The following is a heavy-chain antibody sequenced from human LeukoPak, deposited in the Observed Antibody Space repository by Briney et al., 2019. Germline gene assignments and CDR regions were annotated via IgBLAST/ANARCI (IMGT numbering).Heavy chain of an antibody. CDR1: GYTFTSYY. D-gene: IGHD1-26*01. J-gene: IGHJ4*02. CDR2: INPSGGST. V-gene: IGHV1-46*01. CDR3: ARPKRVGAKDGLPFDY. Sequence: ASVKVSCKASGYTFTSYYMHWVRQAPGQGLEWMGIINPSGGSTSYAQKFQGRVTMTRDTSTSTVYMELSSLRSEDTAVCYCARPKRVGAKDGLPFDYWGQGTLVTVSS.